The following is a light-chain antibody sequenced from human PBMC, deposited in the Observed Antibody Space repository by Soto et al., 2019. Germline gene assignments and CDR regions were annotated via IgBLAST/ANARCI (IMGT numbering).Light chain of an antibody. CDR3: SSYTNSSTVV. J-gene: IGLJ3*02. V-gene: IGLV2-18*02. CDR2: EVS. Sequence: QSALTQPASVSGSPGQSVTISCSGTSSDIGSYNRVSWYQQPPGTAPKLIIYEVSHRPSGVPARFSGSKSANAASLTISGLQAEDEADYYCSSYTNSSTVVFGGGTKVTVL. CDR1: SSDIGSYNR.